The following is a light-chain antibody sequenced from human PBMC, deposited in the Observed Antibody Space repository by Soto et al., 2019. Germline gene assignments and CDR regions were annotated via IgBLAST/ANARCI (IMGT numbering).Light chain of an antibody. Sequence: DIVMTQSPDSVAVSLGERATVNCKSSQSVLYSSNNKNYLAWYQQKPGQPPKLLINWASTRESGVPDRFSGSGSGTDFTLTISSLQAEDVAVYYCQQYYSAPLTFGGGTKVEIK. CDR1: QSVLYSSNNKNY. CDR3: QQYYSAPLT. V-gene: IGKV4-1*01. J-gene: IGKJ4*01. CDR2: WAS.